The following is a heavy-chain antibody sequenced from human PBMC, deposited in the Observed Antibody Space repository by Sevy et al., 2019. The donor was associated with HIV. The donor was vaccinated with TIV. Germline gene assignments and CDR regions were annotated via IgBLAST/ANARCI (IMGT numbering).Heavy chain of an antibody. CDR2: VSSSTNYI. D-gene: IGHD3-9*01. J-gene: IGHJ4*02. Sequence: GGSLRLSCAASGFTFSSYSMNWVRQAPGKGLEWVSSVSSSTNYIYYADSVKGRFTISRDNAKNSLYLQMNSLRAEDTAVYYCASEIFTGRDYWGQGTLVTVSS. V-gene: IGHV3-21*01. CDR3: ASEIFTGRDY. CDR1: GFTFSSYS.